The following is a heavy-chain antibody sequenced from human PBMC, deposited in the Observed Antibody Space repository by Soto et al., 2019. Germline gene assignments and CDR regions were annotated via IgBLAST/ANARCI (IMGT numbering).Heavy chain of an antibody. D-gene: IGHD3-16*01. V-gene: IGHV3-15*07. Sequence: GGSLRLSCVGSGFTFSNAWMNWVRQAPGKGLEWVGRLRSRADGGSAEYAAPVTGRFTISRDDSKNTLYLQMNSLKIEDTGVYYCTTWGYILTQGTMVTVSS. CDR2: LRSRADGGSA. J-gene: IGHJ3*02. CDR3: TTWGYI. CDR1: GFTFSNAW.